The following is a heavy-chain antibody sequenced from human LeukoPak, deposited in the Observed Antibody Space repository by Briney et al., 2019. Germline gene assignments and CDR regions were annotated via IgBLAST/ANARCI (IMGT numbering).Heavy chain of an antibody. D-gene: IGHD3-3*01. J-gene: IGHJ4*02. CDR2: IWYDGSNK. Sequence: GRSLRLSCAASGFTFSSCGMHWVRQAPGKGLEWVAVIWYDGSNKYYADSVKGRFTISRDNSKNTLYLQMNSLRAEDTAVYYCAKGRSGYSREVYYFDYWGQGTLVTVSS. V-gene: IGHV3-33*06. CDR3: AKGRSGYSREVYYFDY. CDR1: GFTFSSCG.